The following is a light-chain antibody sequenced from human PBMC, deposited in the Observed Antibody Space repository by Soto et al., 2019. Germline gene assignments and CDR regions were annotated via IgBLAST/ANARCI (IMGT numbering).Light chain of an antibody. J-gene: IGKJ5*01. CDR2: DAS. V-gene: IGKV1-33*01. Sequence: DIQVTHSPSSLFASVGDRVTITCQATQDIRNYLNWYQQKPGKAPKLLIYDASSLETGVPSRFSGSGSGTDFTLTISSLQPEDFATHYCQQYDKLPLIFGQGTRLEIK. CDR3: QQYDKLPLI. CDR1: QDIRNY.